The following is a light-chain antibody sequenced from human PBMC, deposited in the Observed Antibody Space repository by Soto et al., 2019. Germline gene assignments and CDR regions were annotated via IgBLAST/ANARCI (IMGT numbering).Light chain of an antibody. CDR2: DAS. CDR1: QSVRSY. V-gene: IGKV3-11*01. J-gene: IGKJ5*01. CDR3: QQGGT. Sequence: DIVLTQSPATLSLSPGERATLSCRASQSVRSYLGWYQQRPGQAPRLLIYDASNRATGIPARCSGSGSGTDFTLSISSLEPEDFAVYYCQQGGTFGQGTRLEIK.